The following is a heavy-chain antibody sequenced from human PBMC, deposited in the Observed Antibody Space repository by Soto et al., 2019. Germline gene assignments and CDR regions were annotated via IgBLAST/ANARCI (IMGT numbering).Heavy chain of an antibody. V-gene: IGHV3-49*03. CDR2: IRSKAYGGTT. D-gene: IGHD4-4*01. J-gene: IGHJ4*02. CDR1: GFILGDYA. CDR3: AREGDFSIND. Sequence: EVQLVESGGGLIQPGRSLRLSCKASGFILGDYALSWIRQTPGKGLEWVGFIRSKAYGGTTEYAASVKGRFSIPRDESKSIAYLQMNSLKTEDTAVYYCAREGDFSINDWGQGTLVTVSS.